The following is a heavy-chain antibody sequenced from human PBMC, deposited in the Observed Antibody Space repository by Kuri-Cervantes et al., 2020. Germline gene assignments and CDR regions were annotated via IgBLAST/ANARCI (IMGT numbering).Heavy chain of an antibody. CDR2: ISWNSGSI. V-gene: IGHV3-9*01. CDR3: AKDARGYSYGGIDY. D-gene: IGHD5-18*01. CDR1: GFTFDDYA. J-gene: IGHJ4*02. Sequence: LSLTCAASGFTFDDYAMHWVRQAPGKGLEWVSGISWNSGSIGYADSVKGRFTISRDNAKNSLYLQMNSLRAEDTALYYCAKDARGYSYGGIDYWGQGTRVTVSS.